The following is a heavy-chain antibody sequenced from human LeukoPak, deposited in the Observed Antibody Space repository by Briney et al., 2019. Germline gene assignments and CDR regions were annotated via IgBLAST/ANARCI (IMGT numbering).Heavy chain of an antibody. J-gene: IGHJ4*02. V-gene: IGHV4-39*07. CDR2: IYYSGST. D-gene: IGHD3-10*01. CDR3: ASSEERFGELLYGIDY. CDR1: GGSISSSSYY. Sequence: SETLSLTCTVSGGSISSSSYYWGWIRQPPGKGLEWIGSIYYSGSTYYNPSLKSRVTISVDTSKNQFSLKLSSVTAADTAVYYCASSEERFGELLYGIDYWGQGTLVTVSS.